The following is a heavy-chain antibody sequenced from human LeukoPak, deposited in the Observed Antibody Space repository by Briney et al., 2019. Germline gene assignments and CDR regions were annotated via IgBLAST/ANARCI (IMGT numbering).Heavy chain of an antibody. Sequence: PSETLSLTCTVSGGSISSYYWSWIRQPPGKGLEWIGYIYTSGSTNYNPSLKSRVTISVDTSKNQFSLKLSSVTAADTAVYYCARENHCSSTSCYVSSWFDPWGQGTLVTVSS. D-gene: IGHD2-2*01. CDR1: GGSISSYY. CDR3: ARENHCSSTSCYVSSWFDP. V-gene: IGHV4-4*09. J-gene: IGHJ5*02. CDR2: IYTSGST.